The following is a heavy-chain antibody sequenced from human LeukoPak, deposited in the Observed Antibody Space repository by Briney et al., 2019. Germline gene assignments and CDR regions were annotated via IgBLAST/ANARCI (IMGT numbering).Heavy chain of an antibody. CDR3: AKVPRGYWYDSSGYYYDY. J-gene: IGHJ4*02. Sequence: GGSLRLSCAASGFTFISYGMSWVRQAPGKGLEWVSAISGSGGSTYYAASAKGRFTISRDNSKNTLYLQMNSRRAADTAVYYCAKVPRGYWYDSSGYYYDYWGQGTLVTVSS. CDR1: GFTFISYG. CDR2: ISGSGGST. V-gene: IGHV3-23*01. D-gene: IGHD3-22*01.